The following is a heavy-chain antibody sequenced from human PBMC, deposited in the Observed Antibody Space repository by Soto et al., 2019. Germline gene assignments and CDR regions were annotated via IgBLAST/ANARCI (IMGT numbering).Heavy chain of an antibody. J-gene: IGHJ4*02. Sequence: EVQLVESGGGLVQPGGSLRLSCAASGFTFSTSWMHWVRQAAGKGRVWVSRIKSDASTTNYADSVKGRFTISRDNAKNTLYLQMDSLTVEDTAVYYCARGPTGWFGYDYWGQGTRVTVSS. CDR1: GFTFSTSW. D-gene: IGHD3-10*01. CDR3: ARGPTGWFGYDY. CDR2: IKSDASTT. V-gene: IGHV3-74*01.